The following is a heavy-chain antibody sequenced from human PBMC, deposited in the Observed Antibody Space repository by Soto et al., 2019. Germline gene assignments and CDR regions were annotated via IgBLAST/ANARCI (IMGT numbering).Heavy chain of an antibody. CDR3: STDTYSNMMVVRPDN. Sequence: EVQLVQSGGGLVKPGGSLRLSCAASGFIFSNAWINWVRQAPGKGLEWVSRIKSKIDGGTTDFAAPVRGRFAISRDDSINIVYMQMNSLKIEDSGVYYCSTDTYSNMMVVRPDNCGHGTLVTVSS. CDR2: IKSKIDGGTT. V-gene: IGHV3-15*07. J-gene: IGHJ4*01. D-gene: IGHD3-22*01. CDR1: GFIFSNAW.